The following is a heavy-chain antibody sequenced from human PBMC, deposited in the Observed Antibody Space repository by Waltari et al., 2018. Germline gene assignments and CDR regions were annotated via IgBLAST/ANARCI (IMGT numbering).Heavy chain of an antibody. CDR1: GASVASAAHC. Sequence: QVRLRESGPGLVKPSETLSLTCAVSGASVASAAHCWGWIRQSPERGLEWIGTRYFTGPTHYNPALRSRVTISADTSRDQFSLRVNSVTAADTAVYYCAGTDLHTKIAFDSWGQGTQVTVSA. D-gene: IGHD2-21*01. CDR3: AGTDLHTKIAFDS. J-gene: IGHJ4*02. CDR2: RYFTGPT. V-gene: IGHV4-39*01.